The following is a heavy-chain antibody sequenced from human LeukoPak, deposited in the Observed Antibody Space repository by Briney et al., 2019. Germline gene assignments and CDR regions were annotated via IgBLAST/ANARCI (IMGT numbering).Heavy chain of an antibody. CDR2: ISAYNGNT. CDR3: ARDRPSYYYDGSGYSRPSEY. D-gene: IGHD3-22*01. J-gene: IGHJ4*02. Sequence: GASVTVTCKASGYTFTSYGISWVRQAPGQGLEWIGCISAYNGNTNYAQNLQGRVTMTTDTSTNTAYMELRSLRSDDTAVSYCARDRPSYYYDGSGYSRPSEYRGQGTLVTVSS. CDR1: GYTFTSYG. V-gene: IGHV1-18*01.